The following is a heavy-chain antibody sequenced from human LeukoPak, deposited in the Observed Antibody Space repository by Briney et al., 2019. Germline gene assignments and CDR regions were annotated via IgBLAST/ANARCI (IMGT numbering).Heavy chain of an antibody. V-gene: IGHV3-23*01. D-gene: IGHD2-15*01. Sequence: GRSLRLSCAASGFTFSSYAMSWVRQAPGKGLEWVSAISGSGGSTYYADSVKGRFTISRDNSKNTLYLQMNSLRAEDTAVYYCAKDQCSGGSCYCDYWGQGTLVTVSS. CDR2: ISGSGGST. J-gene: IGHJ4*02. CDR3: AKDQCSGGSCYCDY. CDR1: GFTFSSYA.